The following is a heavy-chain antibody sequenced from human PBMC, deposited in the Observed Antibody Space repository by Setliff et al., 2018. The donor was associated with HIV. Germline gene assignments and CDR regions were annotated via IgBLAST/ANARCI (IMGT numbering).Heavy chain of an antibody. CDR1: GVSINSHY. D-gene: IGHD6-19*01. V-gene: IGHV4-4*09. CDR2: IYTSGST. CDR3: ASPASGGSSGQYHY. J-gene: IGHJ4*02. Sequence: SETLSLTCTVSGVSINSHYWSWIRQPPGKGLEWIGYIYTSGSTNFNPSLKSRGTISVDTSKNQFSLKLISVTAADTAVYYCASPASGGSSGQYHYWGQGTLVTVSS.